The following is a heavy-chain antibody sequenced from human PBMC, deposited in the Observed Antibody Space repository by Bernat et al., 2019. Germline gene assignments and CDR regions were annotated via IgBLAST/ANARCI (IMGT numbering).Heavy chain of an antibody. D-gene: IGHD2-2*01. CDR2: ISYDGSNK. J-gene: IGHJ4*02. V-gene: IGHV3-30-3*01. Sequence: QVQLVESGGGVVQPGRSLRLSCAASGFTFSSYAMHWVRQAPGKGLEWVAVISYDGSNKYYADSGKGRFTISRDNSKNTLYLQMNSLRAEDTAVYYCARDAYCISTSCRAPFDYWGQGTLVTVSS. CDR3: ARDAYCISTSCRAPFDY. CDR1: GFTFSSYA.